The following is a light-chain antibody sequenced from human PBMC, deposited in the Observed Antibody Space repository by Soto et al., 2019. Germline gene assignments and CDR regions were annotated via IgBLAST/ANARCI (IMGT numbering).Light chain of an antibody. Sequence: EIVMTQSPATLSVSPGERATLSCRASQSVSSNLAWYQQKPGQAPRLLIYGASTRATGIPARFSGSGYGTEFTLTFSSLQSEDFSVYYCQQYNNWPPLTFGGGTKVEIK. CDR3: QQYNNWPPLT. CDR1: QSVSSN. J-gene: IGKJ4*01. CDR2: GAS. V-gene: IGKV3-15*01.